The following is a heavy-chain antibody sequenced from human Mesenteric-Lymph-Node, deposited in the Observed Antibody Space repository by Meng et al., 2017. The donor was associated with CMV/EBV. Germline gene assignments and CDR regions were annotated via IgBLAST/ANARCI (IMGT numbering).Heavy chain of an antibody. D-gene: IGHD3-10*01. V-gene: IGHV1-3*04. CDR2: INTGSGNT. Sequence: KASGYTFTTYLMQWVRQAPGQRLEWMGWINTGSGNTKYSQKFQGRVTITSDTSASAAYMELSSLRSEDTAVYYCARRGSGSYYYFDYWGQGTLVTVSS. J-gene: IGHJ4*02. CDR1: GYTFTTYL. CDR3: ARRGSGSYYYFDY.